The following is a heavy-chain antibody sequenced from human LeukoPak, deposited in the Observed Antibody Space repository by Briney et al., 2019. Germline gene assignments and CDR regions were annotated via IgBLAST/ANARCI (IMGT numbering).Heavy chain of an antibody. CDR1: GGSISTHY. J-gene: IGHJ4*02. V-gene: IGHV4-59*08. Sequence: SETLSLTCTVSGGSISTHYWTWLRQPPGKGLEWIGYNSYSGNTNYNPSLRSRVSISVDTSKNQFSLKLSSVTAADTAVYYCARQGVRYYGSGSYWDHFDYWGQGTLVTVSS. CDR2: NSYSGNT. D-gene: IGHD3-10*01. CDR3: ARQGVRYYGSGSYWDHFDY.